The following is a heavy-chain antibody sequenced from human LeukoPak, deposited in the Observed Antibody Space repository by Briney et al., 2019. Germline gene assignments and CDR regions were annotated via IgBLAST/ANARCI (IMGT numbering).Heavy chain of an antibody. Sequence: GGSLRLSCAASGFTFSSYSMNWVRQAPGKGLEWVSAISGSGGSTYYADSVKGRFTISRDNSKNTLYLQMNSLRAEDTAVYYCAKSGIAAAGTFDYWGQGTLVTVSS. CDR3: AKSGIAAAGTFDY. CDR2: ISGSGGST. V-gene: IGHV3-23*01. J-gene: IGHJ4*02. D-gene: IGHD6-13*01. CDR1: GFTFSSYS.